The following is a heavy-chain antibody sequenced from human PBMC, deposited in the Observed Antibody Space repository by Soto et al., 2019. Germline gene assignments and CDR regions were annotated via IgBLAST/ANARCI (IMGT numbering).Heavy chain of an antibody. CDR2: IYYSGST. J-gene: IGHJ4*02. D-gene: IGHD2-15*01. Sequence: PSETLSLTCTVSGGSISSGGYYWSWIRQHPGKGLEWIGYIYYSGSTYYNPSLKSRVTISVDTSKHQFSLKLSSVTAADTAVYYCAGAILRPGPYFDYWGQGTLVTVSS. CDR1: GGSISSGGYY. V-gene: IGHV4-31*03. CDR3: AGAILRPGPYFDY.